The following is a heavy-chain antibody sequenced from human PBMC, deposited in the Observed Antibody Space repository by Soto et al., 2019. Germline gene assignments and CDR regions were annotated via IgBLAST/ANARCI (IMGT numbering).Heavy chain of an antibody. V-gene: IGHV3-23*01. CDR3: AKELANYYDSSGYYYYYYYGMDV. CDR2: ISGSGGST. D-gene: IGHD3-22*01. Sequence: EVQLLESGGGLVQPGGSLRLSCAASGFTFSSYAMSWVRQAPGKGLEWVSAISGSGGSTYYADSVKGRFTISRDNSKNTLYLQMNSLRAEDTAVYYCAKELANYYDSSGYYYYYYYGMDVWGQGTTVTVSS. CDR1: GFTFSSYA. J-gene: IGHJ6*02.